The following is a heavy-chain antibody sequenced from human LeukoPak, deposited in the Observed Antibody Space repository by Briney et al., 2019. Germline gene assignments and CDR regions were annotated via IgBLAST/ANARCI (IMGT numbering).Heavy chain of an antibody. CDR3: ANDLAMVRGVIIHGAPWFDP. V-gene: IGHV3-23*01. D-gene: IGHD3-10*01. CDR2: ISGSGGST. CDR1: ALSFSSYA. J-gene: IGHJ5*02. Sequence: RGALRISCAASALSFSSYAMSWVGQAAGEGAEWVSAISGSGGSTYYADSVKSRFTTSRDNSKNTLYMEMNSLRAEDTAVYYCANDLAMVRGVIIHGAPWFDPWGQGTPVTVSS.